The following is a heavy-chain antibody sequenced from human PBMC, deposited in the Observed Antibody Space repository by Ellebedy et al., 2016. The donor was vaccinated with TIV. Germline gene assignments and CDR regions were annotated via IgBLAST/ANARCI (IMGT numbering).Heavy chain of an antibody. CDR3: AGGGNYVTAAADY. CDR1: GFTFSRYS. V-gene: IGHV3-48*04. D-gene: IGHD6-13*01. CDR2: ISSSSSTI. J-gene: IGHJ4*02. Sequence: GGSLRLXXAASGFTFSRYSMIWVRQAPGKGLEWVSYISSSSSTIYYVDSVKGRFTISRDNAKNTMYLQMNSLRAEDTAVYYCAGGGNYVTAAADYWGQGTLVTVSS.